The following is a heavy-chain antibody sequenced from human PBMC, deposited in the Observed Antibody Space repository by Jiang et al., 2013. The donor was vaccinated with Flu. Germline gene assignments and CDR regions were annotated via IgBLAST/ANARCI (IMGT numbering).Heavy chain of an antibody. CDR3: ARIEYYNTSRAPRSYFDS. CDR1: GDNVSSNSAA. D-gene: IGHD3-10*01. V-gene: IGHV6-1*01. J-gene: IGHJ4*02. CDR2: TYYRSKWYY. Sequence: QTLSLTCAISGDNVSSNSAAWNWIRQSPSRGLEWLGRTYYRSKWYYDSAVSVKSRIIINADTSKNQFSLHLSSVTPEDTAVYYCARIEYYNTSRAPRSYFDSWGQGTLVTVSS.